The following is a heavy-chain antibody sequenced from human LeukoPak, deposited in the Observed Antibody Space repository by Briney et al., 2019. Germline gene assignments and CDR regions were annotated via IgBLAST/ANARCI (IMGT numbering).Heavy chain of an antibody. CDR3: ARDRGVGATTLDY. Sequence: GGSLRLSCAASGFTFSSYAMRWVRQAPGKGLEWVAVISYDGSNKYYADSVKGRFTTSRDNSKNTLYLQMNSLRAEDTAVYYCARDRGVGATTLDYWGQGTLVTVSS. CDR2: ISYDGSNK. D-gene: IGHD1-26*01. V-gene: IGHV3-30-3*01. CDR1: GFTFSSYA. J-gene: IGHJ4*02.